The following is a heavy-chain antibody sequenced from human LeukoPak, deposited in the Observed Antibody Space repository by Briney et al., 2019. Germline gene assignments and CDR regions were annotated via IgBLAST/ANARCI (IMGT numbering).Heavy chain of an antibody. D-gene: IGHD1-26*01. CDR2: IYYSGST. J-gene: IGHJ3*02. CDR1: GFTFSSYA. CDR3: AREGIVGAPDAFDI. V-gene: IGHV4-59*01. Sequence: PGGSLRLSCAASGFTFSSYAMSWIRQPPGKGLEWIGYIYYSGSTNYNPSLKSRVTISVDTSKNQFSLKLSSVTAADTAVYYCAREGIVGAPDAFDIWGQGTMVTVSS.